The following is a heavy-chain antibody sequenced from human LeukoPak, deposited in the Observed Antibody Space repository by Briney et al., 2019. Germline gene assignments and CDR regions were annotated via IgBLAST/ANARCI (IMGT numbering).Heavy chain of an antibody. J-gene: IGHJ4*02. CDR2: ISSSSSYI. CDR1: GFTFSSYS. CDR3: AKGSNDILTGYYVLDY. Sequence: GGSLRLSCAASGFTFSSYSMNWVRQAPGKGLEWVSSISSSSSYIYYADSVKGRFTISRDNAKNSLYLQMNSLRAEDTAVYYCAKGSNDILTGYYVLDYWGQGTLVTVSS. D-gene: IGHD3-9*01. V-gene: IGHV3-21*04.